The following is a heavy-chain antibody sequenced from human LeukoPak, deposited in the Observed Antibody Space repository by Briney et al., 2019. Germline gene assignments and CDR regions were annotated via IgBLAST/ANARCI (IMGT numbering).Heavy chain of an antibody. V-gene: IGHV3-23*01. CDR2: ISGSVNST. Sequence: GGSLRLSCAASGFTFSNYAMIWVRQAPGKGLEWVSSISGSVNSTYYTDSVKGRFTISRDNSKNTLYLQMNSLRAEDTALYYCAKASTAPAHYPHHFVYWGQGTLVTVSS. CDR3: AKASTAPAHYPHHFVY. D-gene: IGHD2-15*01. J-gene: IGHJ4*02. CDR1: GFTFSNYA.